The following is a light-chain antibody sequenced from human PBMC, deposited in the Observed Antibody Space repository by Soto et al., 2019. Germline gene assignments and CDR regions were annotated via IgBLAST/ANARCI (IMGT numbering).Light chain of an antibody. CDR1: QSVDSNY. J-gene: IGKJ1*01. CDR3: QQYNSYRWT. CDR2: GAS. V-gene: IGKV3-20*01. Sequence: EIVLTQSPGTLPLSPGEEATLSCRASQSVDSNYLAWYQQKPGQTPRLLIYGASGRADGIPHRFSGSGSGTEFNLTISSLQPDDFATYYCQQYNSYRWTFGQGTKVDI.